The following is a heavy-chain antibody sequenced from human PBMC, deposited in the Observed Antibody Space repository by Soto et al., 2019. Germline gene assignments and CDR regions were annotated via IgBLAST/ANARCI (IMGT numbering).Heavy chain of an antibody. D-gene: IGHD5-12*01. CDR3: ARDSGQHGGYEPENFGMDV. J-gene: IGHJ6*02. CDR2: ISYDGSNK. V-gene: IGHV3-30-3*01. Sequence: GGSLRLSCAASGFTFSSYAMDWVRQAPGKXLEWVAVISYDGSNKYYADSVKGRFTISRDNSKNTLYLQMNSLRAEDTAVYYCARDSGQHGGYEPENFGMDVWGQGTPVTVSS. CDR1: GFTFSSYA.